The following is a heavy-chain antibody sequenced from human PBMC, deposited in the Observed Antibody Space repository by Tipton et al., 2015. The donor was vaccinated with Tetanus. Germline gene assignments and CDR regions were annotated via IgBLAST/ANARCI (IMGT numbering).Heavy chain of an antibody. V-gene: IGHV3-21*01. Sequence: SLRLSCAASGFTFNYYTMNWVRQAPGKGLEWVSAIGRSGSESVTYYADSLKGRITISRDNAKDSLYLQMNSLRDEDTAVYFCACHRHSNWFDYWGQGTLVTVSS. J-gene: IGHJ4*02. CDR2: IGRSGSESVT. CDR1: GFTFNYYT. D-gene: IGHD6-13*01. CDR3: ACHRHSNWFDY.